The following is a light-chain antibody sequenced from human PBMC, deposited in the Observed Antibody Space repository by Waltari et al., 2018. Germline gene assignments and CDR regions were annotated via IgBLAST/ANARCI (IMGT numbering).Light chain of an antibody. CDR1: SSDVGRYNY. V-gene: IGLV2-11*01. Sequence: QSALTQPRSVSGSPGQSVTISCTGTSSDVGRYNYVSWYQHHPGKAPQLMIYHVSKRPSGVPDRFSGSKSGNTASLTISGLQAEDEADYYCSSYADSYTLLFGGGTKLTVL. J-gene: IGLJ2*01. CDR2: HVS. CDR3: SSYADSYTLL.